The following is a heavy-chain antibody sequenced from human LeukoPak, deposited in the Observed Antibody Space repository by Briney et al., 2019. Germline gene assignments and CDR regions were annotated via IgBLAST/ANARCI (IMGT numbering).Heavy chain of an antibody. Sequence: GGSLRLSCAASGFTFRSYAMHWVRQAPGKGLEWVAVISYDGSNKYYADSVKGRFTISRDNAKNSLYLQMNSLRAEDTAVYYCARDHYRYGGYEWGQGTLVTVSS. D-gene: IGHD5-12*01. CDR3: ARDHYRYGGYE. V-gene: IGHV3-30*07. CDR1: GFTFRSYA. J-gene: IGHJ4*02. CDR2: ISYDGSNK.